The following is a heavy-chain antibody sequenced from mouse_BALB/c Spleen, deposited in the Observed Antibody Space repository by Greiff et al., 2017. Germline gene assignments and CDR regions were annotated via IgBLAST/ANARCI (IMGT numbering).Heavy chain of an antibody. D-gene: IGHD1-1*01. V-gene: IGHV5-6*01. CDR3: ARQPPYSTGGAMDY. Sequence: EVQLVESGGDLVKPGGSLKLSCAASGFTFSSYGMSWVRQTPDKRLEWVATISSGGSYTYYPDSVKGRFTISRDNAKNTLYLQMSSLKSEDTAMYYCARQPPYSTGGAMDYWGQGTSVTVSS. CDR1: GFTFSSYG. J-gene: IGHJ4*01. CDR2: ISSGGSYT.